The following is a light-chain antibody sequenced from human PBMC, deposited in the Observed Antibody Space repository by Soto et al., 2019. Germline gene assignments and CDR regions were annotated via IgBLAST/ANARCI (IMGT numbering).Light chain of an antibody. J-gene: IGKJ5*01. V-gene: IGKV3-11*01. CDR3: QQRSNWPIT. CDR1: QSVSSY. CDR2: DAS. Sequence: EIVLTQSPATLSFSPGERATLSCRASQSVSSYLAWYQRKPGQAPRLLIYDASNRATGIPARFSGSGSGTDFTLTISSLEPEDFAVYYCQQRSNWPITFGQGTRLEIK.